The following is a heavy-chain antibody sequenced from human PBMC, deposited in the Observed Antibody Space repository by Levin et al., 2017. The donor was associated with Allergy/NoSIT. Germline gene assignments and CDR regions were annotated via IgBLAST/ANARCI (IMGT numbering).Heavy chain of an antibody. V-gene: IGHV1-69*06. CDR1: GGTFSSYA. CDR2: IIPIFGTA. Sequence: ASVKVSCKASGGTFSSYAISWVRQAPGQGLEWMGGIIPIFGTANYAQKFQGRVTITADKSTSTAYMELSSLRSEDTAVYYCASGRYYYGSGSHDLWGQGTLVTVSS. D-gene: IGHD3-10*01. J-gene: IGHJ4*02. CDR3: ASGRYYYGSGSHDL.